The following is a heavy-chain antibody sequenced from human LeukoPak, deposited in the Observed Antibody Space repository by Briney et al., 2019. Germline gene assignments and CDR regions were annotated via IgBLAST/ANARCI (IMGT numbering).Heavy chain of an antibody. Sequence: PGGSLRLSCAASGFTFSSYGMHWVRQAPGKGLEWVAFIRYDGSNKYYADSVKGRFTISGDNSKNTLYLQMNSLRAEDTAVYYCAKDATVTIDYWGQGTLVTVSS. D-gene: IGHD4-17*01. V-gene: IGHV3-30*02. CDR1: GFTFSSYG. J-gene: IGHJ4*02. CDR2: IRYDGSNK. CDR3: AKDATVTIDY.